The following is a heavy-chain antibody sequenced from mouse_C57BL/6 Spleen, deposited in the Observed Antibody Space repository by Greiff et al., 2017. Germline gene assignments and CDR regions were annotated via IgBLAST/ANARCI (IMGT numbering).Heavy chain of an antibody. CDR3: ARYGEEDYYGSSLFDY. V-gene: IGHV5-6*01. D-gene: IGHD1-1*01. J-gene: IGHJ2*01. Sequence: EVHLVESGGDLVKPGGSLKLSCAASGFTFSSYGMSWVRQTPDKRLEWDATISSGGSYTYYPDSVKGRFTISRDNAKNTLYLQMSSLKSEDTAMYYCARYGEEDYYGSSLFDYWGQGTTLTVSS. CDR1: GFTFSSYG. CDR2: ISSGGSYT.